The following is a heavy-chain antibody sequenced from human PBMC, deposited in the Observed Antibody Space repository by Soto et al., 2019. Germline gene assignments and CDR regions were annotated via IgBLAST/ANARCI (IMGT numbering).Heavy chain of an antibody. D-gene: IGHD2-2*01. J-gene: IGHJ6*02. V-gene: IGHV3-23*01. CDR3: ARDRRPSIYSGLAV. CDR1: GFTFSDYA. Sequence: EVQLLESGGGLVQPGGSLRLSCAASGFTFSDYAMSWVRQAPGKGLEWVSAIDGSSATTNYADSVEGRFTISRDNSKNTLFLHMSGLRAEDTAVYYCARDRRPSIYSGLAVWGQGTTVIVSS. CDR2: IDGSSATT.